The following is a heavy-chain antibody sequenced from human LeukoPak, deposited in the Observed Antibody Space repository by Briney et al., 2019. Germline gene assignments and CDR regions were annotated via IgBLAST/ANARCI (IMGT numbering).Heavy chain of an antibody. CDR2: IGISSGNT. V-gene: IGHV3-48*01. J-gene: IGHJ4*02. Sequence: PGGSLRLSCAASGFTFSNSMNWVRQAPGKGLEWISYIGISSGNTKYADSVKGRFTISGDKAKNSVYLQMNSLRVEDTAVYYCARDTKYAFDNWGQGTPVTVSS. CDR1: GFTFSNS. CDR3: ARDTKYAFDN. D-gene: IGHD2-2*01.